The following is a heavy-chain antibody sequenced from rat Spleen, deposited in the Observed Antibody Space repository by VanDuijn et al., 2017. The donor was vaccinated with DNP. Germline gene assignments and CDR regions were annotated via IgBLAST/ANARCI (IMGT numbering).Heavy chain of an antibody. J-gene: IGHJ3*01. V-gene: IGHV5S10*01. CDR3: ATGDTIVTMGFAY. CDR1: GFTFSAFN. Sequence: EVQLVESGGGLVQPGRSLKLSCAASGFTFSAFNMAWVRHTPEKGLDWVATIIYDGSRTYYRESVKGRYTISRDNAKNILNLQMDSLRSEDTATYYCATGDTIVTMGFAYWGQGTLVTVSS. D-gene: IGHD1-3*01. CDR2: IIYDGSRT.